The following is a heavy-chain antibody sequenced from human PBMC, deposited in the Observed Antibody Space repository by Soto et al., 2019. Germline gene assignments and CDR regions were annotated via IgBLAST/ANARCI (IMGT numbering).Heavy chain of an antibody. D-gene: IGHD2-15*01. CDR2: INHSGST. CDR3: AVTVVTAFYY. Sequence: SETLSLTCAVYGGSFSGYYWTWIRQPPGTGLEWIGEINHSGSTNYNPSLKSRVTISVDTSKNQFSLKLSSVTAADTAVYYCAVTVVTAFYYWGQGTLVTVSS. V-gene: IGHV4-34*09. CDR1: GGSFSGYY. J-gene: IGHJ4*02.